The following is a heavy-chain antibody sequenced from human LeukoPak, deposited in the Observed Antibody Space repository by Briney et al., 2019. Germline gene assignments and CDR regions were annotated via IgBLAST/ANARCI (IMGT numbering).Heavy chain of an antibody. J-gene: IGHJ6*02. CDR3: ARGAPPPYYYGSGSYYRPYYYYGMDV. Sequence: PSETLSLTCAVYGGSFSGYYWSWIRQPPGKGLEWIGEINHSGSTNYNPSLKSRVTISVDTSENQFSMKLSSVTAADSAVYYCARGAPPPYYYGSGSYYRPYYYYGMDVWGQGTTVTVSS. CDR2: INHSGST. V-gene: IGHV4-34*01. D-gene: IGHD3-10*01. CDR1: GGSFSGYY.